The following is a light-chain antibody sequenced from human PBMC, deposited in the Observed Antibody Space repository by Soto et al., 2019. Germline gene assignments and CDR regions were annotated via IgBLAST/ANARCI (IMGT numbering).Light chain of an antibody. Sequence: DIQVTQSPSTLSASVGDRVTITCRASQSISSWLAWYQQKPGKAPNLLIYAASSLRSGVPSRFSGSGSGTEFTLTISSLQPDDFATYYCQQYNSYRTFGQGTKVDIK. CDR3: QQYNSYRT. CDR1: QSISSW. J-gene: IGKJ1*01. V-gene: IGKV1-5*01. CDR2: AAS.